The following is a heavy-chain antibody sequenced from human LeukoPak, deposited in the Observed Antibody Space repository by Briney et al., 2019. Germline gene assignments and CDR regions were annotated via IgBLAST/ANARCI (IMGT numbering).Heavy chain of an antibody. CDR3: ARGRQPVQRGGYYFDY. CDR1: GFTFDDYG. J-gene: IGHJ4*02. D-gene: IGHD6-6*01. V-gene: IGHV3-20*04. Sequence: GGSLRLSCAASGFTFDDYGMSWVRQAPGKGLEWVSGSNWNGGSTGYADSVKGRFTISRDNAKNSLYLQMNSLRAEDTALYYCARGRQPVQRGGYYFDYWGQGTLVTVSS. CDR2: SNWNGGST.